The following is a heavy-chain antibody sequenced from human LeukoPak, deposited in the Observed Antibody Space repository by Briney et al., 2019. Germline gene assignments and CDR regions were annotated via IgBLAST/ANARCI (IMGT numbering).Heavy chain of an antibody. CDR1: GGSINSGDYY. V-gene: IGHV4-30-4*08. CDR3: ARHLAYCGGDCRNAFDI. CDR2: IYYSGST. J-gene: IGHJ3*02. Sequence: SQTLSLTCTVSGGSINSGDYYWSWIRQRPGKGLEWTGYIYYSGSTYYNPSLKSRVTISVDTSKNQFSLKLSSVTAADTAVYYCARHLAYCGGDCRNAFDIWGQGTMVTVSS. D-gene: IGHD2-21*02.